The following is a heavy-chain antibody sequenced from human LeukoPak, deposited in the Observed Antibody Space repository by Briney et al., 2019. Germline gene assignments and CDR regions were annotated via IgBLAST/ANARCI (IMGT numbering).Heavy chain of an antibody. Sequence: SETLSLTCAVYGGSFSGYYWSWIRQPPGKGLEWIGEINHSGSTNYSPSLKSRVTISVDTSKNQFSLKLSSVTAADTAVYYCARVGYPSCFDYWGQGTLVTVSS. D-gene: IGHD6-13*01. CDR1: GGSFSGYY. V-gene: IGHV4-34*01. CDR2: INHSGST. J-gene: IGHJ4*02. CDR3: ARVGYPSCFDY.